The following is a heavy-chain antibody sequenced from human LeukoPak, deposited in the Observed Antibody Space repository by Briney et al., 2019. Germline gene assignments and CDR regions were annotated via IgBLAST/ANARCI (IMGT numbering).Heavy chain of an antibody. J-gene: IGHJ6*02. V-gene: IGHV3-30-3*01. Sequence: PGGSLRLSCAASGFTFSSYAMHWVRQAPGKGLEWVAVISYDGSNKYYADSVKGRFTISRDNSKNTLYLQMNSLRAEDTAVYYCARNGDSKTYYYYYYGMDVWGQGTTVTVSS. CDR2: ISYDGSNK. CDR1: GFTFSSYA. CDR3: ARNGDSKTYYYYYYGMDV. D-gene: IGHD2-21*01.